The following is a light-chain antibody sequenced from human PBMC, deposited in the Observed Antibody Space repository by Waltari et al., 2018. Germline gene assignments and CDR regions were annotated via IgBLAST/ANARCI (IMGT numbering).Light chain of an antibody. CDR1: SYNIVTYY. J-gene: IGLJ2*01. Sequence: QSVLTQPPSASGTPGQRVTISCSGSSYNIVTYYVYWYHQLPGTPPKLLIYRNNQRPSGVPDRFSGSRSGTSAALAISVLRSEDEAHYYCAVWDDSLTGQVIFGGGTKLTVL. V-gene: IGLV1-47*01. CDR3: AVWDDSLTGQVI. CDR2: RNN.